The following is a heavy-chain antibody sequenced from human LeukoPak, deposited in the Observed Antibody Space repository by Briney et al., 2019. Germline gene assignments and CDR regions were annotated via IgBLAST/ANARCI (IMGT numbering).Heavy chain of an antibody. CDR1: GGTFSSYA. J-gene: IGHJ4*02. D-gene: IGHD6-19*01. CDR2: IIPIFGTA. CDR3: ARPRYLTYSSGDFDY. V-gene: IGHV1-69*05. Sequence: SVKVSCKASGGTFSSYAISWVRQAPRQGLEWMGGIIPIFGTANYAQKLQGRVTMTTDTSTSTAYMELRSLRSDDTAVYYCARPRYLTYSSGDFDYWGQGTLVTVSS.